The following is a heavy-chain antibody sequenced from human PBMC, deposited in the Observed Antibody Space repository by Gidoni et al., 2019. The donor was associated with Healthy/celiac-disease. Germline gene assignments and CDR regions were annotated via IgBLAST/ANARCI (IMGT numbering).Heavy chain of an antibody. CDR3: AKDLGAWGELLHPFDY. D-gene: IGHD1-26*01. Sequence: GSGGSTYYADSVKGRFTISRDNSKNTLYLQMNSLRAEDTAVYYCAKDLGAWGELLHPFDYWGQGTLVTVSS. CDR2: GSGGST. V-gene: IGHV3-23*01. J-gene: IGHJ4*02.